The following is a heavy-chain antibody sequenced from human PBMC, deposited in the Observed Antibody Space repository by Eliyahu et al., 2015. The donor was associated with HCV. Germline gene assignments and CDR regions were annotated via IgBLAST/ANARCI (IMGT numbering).Heavy chain of an antibody. CDR3: ARRVNIPSWYFDV. CDR2: TYHGGGT. D-gene: IGHD1/OR15-1a*01. CDR1: GWPISAGYY. Sequence: QVQLQESGPGLVKPSETLSLTCNXSGWPISAGYYWGWIRQPPGKGLEWIGSTYHGGGTYTNPSLRSRVTISMDTPKNQFSLRLLSVTAADTAVYFCARRVNIPSWYFDVWGRGTLVAVSS. V-gene: IGHV4-38-2*02. J-gene: IGHJ2*01.